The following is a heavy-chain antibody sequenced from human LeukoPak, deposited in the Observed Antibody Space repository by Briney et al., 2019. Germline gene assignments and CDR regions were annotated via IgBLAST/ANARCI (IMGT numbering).Heavy chain of an antibody. J-gene: IGHJ3*02. D-gene: IGHD3/OR15-3a*01. V-gene: IGHV1-69*06. CDR2: IIPIFGTA. Sequence: GASVKVSCKASGGTFSSYAISWVRQAPGQGLEWMGGIIPIFGTANYAQKFQGRVTMTEDTSTDTAYMELSSLRSEDTAVYYCATDGRDPPRAADDAFDIWGQGTMVTVSS. CDR3: ATDGRDPPRAADDAFDI. CDR1: GGTFSSYA.